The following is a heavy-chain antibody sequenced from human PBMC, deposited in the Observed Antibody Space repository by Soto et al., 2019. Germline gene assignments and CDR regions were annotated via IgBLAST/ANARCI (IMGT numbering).Heavy chain of an antibody. Sequence: ASVKVSCKASGYTFTSYAMHWVRQAPGQRLEWMGWINAGNGNTKYSQKFQGRVTITRDTSASTAYMELSSLRFEDTAVYFCTTAIADDAFDIWGRGTMVTVSS. CDR2: INAGNGNT. CDR3: TTAIADDAFDI. V-gene: IGHV1-3*01. CDR1: GYTFTSYA. D-gene: IGHD2-2*01. J-gene: IGHJ3*02.